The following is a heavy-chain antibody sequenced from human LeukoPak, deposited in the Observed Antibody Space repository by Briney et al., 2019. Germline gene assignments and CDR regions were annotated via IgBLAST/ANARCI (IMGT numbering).Heavy chain of an antibody. CDR2: INPNSGGT. D-gene: IGHD3-9*01. J-gene: IGHJ4*02. V-gene: IGHV1-2*02. CDR3: ARAADYDILTGYPYYFDY. Sequence: ASVKVSCKASGYTFTGYYLHWVRQAPGQGLEWMGWINPNSGGTNYAQKFQGRVTMTRDTSISTAYMELSRLRSDDTAVYYCARAADYDILTGYPYYFDYWGQGTRVTVSS. CDR1: GYTFTGYY.